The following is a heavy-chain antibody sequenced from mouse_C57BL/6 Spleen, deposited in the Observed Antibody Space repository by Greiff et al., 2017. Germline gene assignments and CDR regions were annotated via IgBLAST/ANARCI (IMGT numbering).Heavy chain of an antibody. CDR2: IYPRSGNT. V-gene: IGHV1-81*01. Sequence: QVQLKESGAELARPGASVKLSCKASGYTFTSYGLSWVKQRTGQGLEWIGEIYPRSGNTYYNEKFKGKATLTADKSSSTAYMELRSLTSEDSAVYFCARLKGYNDEGYFDYWGQGTTLTVSS. D-gene: IGHD1-3*01. J-gene: IGHJ2*01. CDR3: ARLKGYNDEGYFDY. CDR1: GYTFTSYG.